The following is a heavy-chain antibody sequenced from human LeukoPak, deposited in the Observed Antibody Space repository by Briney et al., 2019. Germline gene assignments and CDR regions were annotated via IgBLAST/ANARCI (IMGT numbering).Heavy chain of an antibody. V-gene: IGHV1-2*06. CDR1: GYTFTGYY. CDR2: INPNSGGT. Sequence: ASVKVSCKASGYTFTGYYMHWVRQAPGQGLEWMGRINPNSGGTNYAQKFQGRVTMTRDTSISTAYMELSRLRSDDTAVYYCAIRVFTSVKYSGSCWKPGDAFDIWGQGTMDTVSS. D-gene: IGHD1-26*01. J-gene: IGHJ3*02. CDR3: AIRVFTSVKYSGSCWKPGDAFDI.